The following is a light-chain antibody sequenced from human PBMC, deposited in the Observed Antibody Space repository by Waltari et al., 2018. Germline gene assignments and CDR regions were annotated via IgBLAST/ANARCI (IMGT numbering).Light chain of an antibody. CDR1: QGISSY. V-gene: IGKV1-9*01. CDR2: AAS. Sequence: DIQLTQSPSFLSASVGDRVTITCRASQGISSYLAWYQQTPGKAPKLLIYAASTLQSGVPSRFSGSGSGTEFTLTISSLQPEDFVSYYCQQHDSYPLTFGGGTKVEIK. CDR3: QQHDSYPLT. J-gene: IGKJ4*01.